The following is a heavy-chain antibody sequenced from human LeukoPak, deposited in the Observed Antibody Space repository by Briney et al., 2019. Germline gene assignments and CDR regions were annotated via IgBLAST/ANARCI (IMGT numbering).Heavy chain of an antibody. J-gene: IGHJ4*02. D-gene: IGHD3-22*01. V-gene: IGHV4-39*01. CDR2: IYYSGST. CDR3: ARLRYYDSSGSPEFDY. CDR1: GGSISSSSYC. Sequence: SETLSLTCTVSGGSISSSSYCWGWIRQPPGKGLEWIGSIYYSGSTYYNPSLKSRVTISVDTSKNQFSLKLSSVTAADTAVYYCARLRYYDSSGSPEFDYWGQGTLVTVSS.